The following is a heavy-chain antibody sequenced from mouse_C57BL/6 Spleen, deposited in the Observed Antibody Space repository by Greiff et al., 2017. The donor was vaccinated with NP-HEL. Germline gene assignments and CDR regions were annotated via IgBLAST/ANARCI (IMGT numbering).Heavy chain of an antibody. CDR1: GFTFSSYA. Sequence: EVQLVESGEGLVKPGGSLKLSCAASGFTFSSYAMSWVRQTPEKRLEWVAYISSGGDYIYYADTVKGRFTISRDNARNTLYLQMSSLKSEDTAMYYSTREGGYYRGYYFDYWGQGTTLTVSS. CDR2: ISSGGDYI. J-gene: IGHJ2*01. V-gene: IGHV5-9-1*02. D-gene: IGHD2-12*01. CDR3: TREGGYYRGYYFDY.